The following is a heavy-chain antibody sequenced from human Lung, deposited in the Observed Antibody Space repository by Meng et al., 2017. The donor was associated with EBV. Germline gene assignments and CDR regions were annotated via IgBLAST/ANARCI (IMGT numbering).Heavy chain of an antibody. V-gene: IGHV1-18*01. CDR3: ASGTPGRSYCDY. D-gene: IGHD2-15*01. CDR1: GYTFGSYG. J-gene: IGHJ4*02. Sequence: QVHQLQSGPEVKKPXXXXRVSCKASGYTFGSYGICWVRQAPGQGLEWMGWFVNYVDTYPAPKFQGRVTMTTDTHTNTAFMELRSLTSDDTAVYYCASGTPGRSYCDYWGQGTLVTVSS. CDR2: FVNYVDT.